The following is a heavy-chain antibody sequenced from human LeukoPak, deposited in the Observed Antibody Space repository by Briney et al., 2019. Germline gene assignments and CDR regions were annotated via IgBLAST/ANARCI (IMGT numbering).Heavy chain of an antibody. CDR3: ARGPFGNCGGGPCHFRDIDNWYDP. J-gene: IGHJ5*02. D-gene: IGHD2-21*01. V-gene: IGHV1-8*03. CDR2: VNPKSGDA. CDR1: GYTFTTYD. Sequence: ASVKVSCKASGYTFTTYDINWVRQAAGQGFEGMGWVNPKSGDAGYADKFQGRVAITRDTSINTAYLELSALTSDDTAVYYCARGPFGNCGGGPCHFRDIDNWYDPWGQGTLVTVSS.